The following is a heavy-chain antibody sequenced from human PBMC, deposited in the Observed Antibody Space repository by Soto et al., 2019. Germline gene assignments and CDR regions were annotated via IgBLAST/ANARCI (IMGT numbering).Heavy chain of an antibody. D-gene: IGHD6-19*01. CDR3: QRIAVSGPITGFDY. J-gene: IGHJ4*02. Sequence: LQLQESGPRLVKPSETLSLTCTVSGGSISNSSYLWGWIRQPPGKGLQWIGSVSYSGSTYYNPALMSRVTISVDTSKTQSPLRLSSVTAADTAVYYCQRIAVSGPITGFDYWGQGALVTVSS. CDR1: GGSISNSSYL. V-gene: IGHV4-39*01. CDR2: VSYSGST.